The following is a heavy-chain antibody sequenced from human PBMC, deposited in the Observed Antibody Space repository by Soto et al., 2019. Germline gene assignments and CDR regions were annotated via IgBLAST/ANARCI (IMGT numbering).Heavy chain of an antibody. D-gene: IGHD3-10*01. Sequence: SETLSLTCAVSGDSITNNNWWTWVRQSPGKGLEWIGEMHHSGSADYNPSLRSRVTILVDKSKNQFSLHVTSVTAADSAVYYCARTSGGTYSFDPWGPGTLVTVSS. CDR1: GDSITNNNW. V-gene: IGHV4-4*02. J-gene: IGHJ5*02. CDR3: ARTSGGTYSFDP. CDR2: MHHSGSA.